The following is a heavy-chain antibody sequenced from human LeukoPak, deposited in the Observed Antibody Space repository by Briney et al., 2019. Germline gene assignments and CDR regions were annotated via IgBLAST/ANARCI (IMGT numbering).Heavy chain of an antibody. CDR3: AKDISQRCSGGSCYSDVVFQH. CDR1: GFTFDVYA. D-gene: IGHD2-15*01. J-gene: IGHJ1*01. Sequence: PGGSLRLSCAASGFTFDVYAMPWVGQPPGRGLGGVSLFSWVGGSTYYADSVKGRFTISRDNSKNSLYLQMNSLRAEDTALYYCAKDISQRCSGGSCYSDVVFQHWGQGTLVTVSS. V-gene: IGHV3-43D*04. CDR2: FSWVGGST.